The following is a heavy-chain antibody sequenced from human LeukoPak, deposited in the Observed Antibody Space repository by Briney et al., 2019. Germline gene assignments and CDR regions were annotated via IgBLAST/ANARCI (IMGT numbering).Heavy chain of an antibody. V-gene: IGHV3-73*01. CDR3: TRRGYDYVWGSYPTQ. D-gene: IGHD3-16*02. J-gene: IGHJ4*02. CDR2: IRSKANSYAT. Sequence: PGGSLKLSCAASGFTFSGSAMHWVRQASGKGLEWVGRIRSKANSYATAYAASVKGRFTISRDDSKNTAYLQMNSLKTEDTAVYYCTRRGYDYVWGSYPTQWGQGTLVTVSS. CDR1: GFTFSGSA.